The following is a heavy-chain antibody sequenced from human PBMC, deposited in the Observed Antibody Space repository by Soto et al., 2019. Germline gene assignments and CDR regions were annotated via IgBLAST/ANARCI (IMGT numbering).Heavy chain of an antibody. CDR3: ALLVVPAATLGV. V-gene: IGHV1-2*02. CDR2: INPNSGGT. J-gene: IGHJ6*02. CDR1: GYTYTGYY. D-gene: IGHD2-2*01. Sequence: ASVKVSCKASGYTYTGYYMHWVRQAPGQGLEWMGWINPNSGGTNYAQKFQGRVTMTRDTSISTAYMELSRLRSDDTAVYYCALLVVPAATLGVWGQGTTVTVSS.